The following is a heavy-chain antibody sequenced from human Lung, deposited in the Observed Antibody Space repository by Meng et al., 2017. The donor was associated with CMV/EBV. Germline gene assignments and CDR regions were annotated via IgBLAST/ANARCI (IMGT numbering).Heavy chain of an antibody. J-gene: IGHJ6*02. CDR1: GGTFSSYA. D-gene: IGHD3-3*01. Sequence: SXXVSXKASGGTFSSYAISWVRQAPGQGLEWMGGIIPILGIANYAQKFQGRVTITADKSTSTAYMELSSLRSEDTAVYYCARDSITIFGVVTKNDYYYYGMDVWGQGTXVTGSS. V-gene: IGHV1-69*10. CDR2: IIPILGIA. CDR3: ARDSITIFGVVTKNDYYYYGMDV.